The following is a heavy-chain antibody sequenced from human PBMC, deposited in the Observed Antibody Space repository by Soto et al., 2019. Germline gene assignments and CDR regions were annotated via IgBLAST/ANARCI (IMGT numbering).Heavy chain of an antibody. CDR3: ARDQGGCLQTPDAFDI. CDR2: INPNSGGT. J-gene: IGHJ3*02. D-gene: IGHD4-4*01. CDR1: GYTFTGYY. V-gene: IGHV1-2*04. Sequence: ASVKVSCKASGYTFTGYYMHWVRQAPGQGLEWMGWINPNSGGTNYAQKFQGWVTMTRDTSISTAYMELSRLRSDDTAVYYCARDQGGCLQTPDAFDIWGQGTMVTVSS.